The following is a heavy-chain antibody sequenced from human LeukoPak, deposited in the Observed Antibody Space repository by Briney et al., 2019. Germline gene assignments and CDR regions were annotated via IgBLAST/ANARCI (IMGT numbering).Heavy chain of an antibody. J-gene: IGHJ4*02. Sequence: ASVKVSCKASGYTFTSHGISWVRQAPGQGLEWMGWISAYNGNTNYAQKLQGRVTMTTDTSTSTAYMELRSLRSDDTAVYYCARESSSSPWEVRYFDYWGQGTLVTVSS. D-gene: IGHD6-6*01. CDR2: ISAYNGNT. CDR3: ARESSSSPWEVRYFDY. V-gene: IGHV1-18*01. CDR1: GYTFTSHG.